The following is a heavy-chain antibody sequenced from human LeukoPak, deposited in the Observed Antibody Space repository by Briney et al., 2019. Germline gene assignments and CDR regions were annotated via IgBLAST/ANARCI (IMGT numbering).Heavy chain of an antibody. CDR2: IYYSGST. V-gene: IGHV4-30-4*01. CDR1: GGSISSGDYC. J-gene: IGHJ6*04. CDR3: ARDRRGSGWPYYYYGMDV. Sequence: PSQTLSLTCTVSGGSISSGDYCWSWIRQPPGKGLEWIGYIYYSGSTYYNPSLKSRVTISVDTSKNQFSLKLSSVTAADTAVCYCARDRRGSGWPYYYYGMDVWGKGTTVTVSS. D-gene: IGHD6-19*01.